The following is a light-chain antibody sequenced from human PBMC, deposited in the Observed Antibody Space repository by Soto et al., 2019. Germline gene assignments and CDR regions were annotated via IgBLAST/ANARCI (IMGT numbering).Light chain of an antibody. CDR1: QGISSA. Sequence: IQLTQSPSSLSASVGDRVTITCRASQGISSALAWYQQKPGKAPKLLIYAASTLQSGVPSGFSGGGSGTDFTLTISSLKRKNLPTYYGHRLNIYPPFGQGTGLEIK. CDR3: HRLNIYPP. CDR2: AAS. V-gene: IGKV1-9*01. J-gene: IGKJ5*01.